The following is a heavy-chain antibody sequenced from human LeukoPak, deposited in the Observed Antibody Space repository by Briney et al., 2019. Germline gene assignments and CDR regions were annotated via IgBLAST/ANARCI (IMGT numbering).Heavy chain of an antibody. D-gene: IGHD6-13*01. Sequence: SEALSLTCTVSGGSISSGGYYWSWIRQPPGKGLEWIGYIYHSGSTYYNPSLKSRVTISVHRSKNQFSLKLSSVTAADTGVYYCARGYSSSWYRLDYWGQGTLVTVSS. CDR3: ARGYSSSWYRLDY. V-gene: IGHV4-30-2*01. CDR2: IYHSGST. J-gene: IGHJ4*02. CDR1: GGSISSGGYY.